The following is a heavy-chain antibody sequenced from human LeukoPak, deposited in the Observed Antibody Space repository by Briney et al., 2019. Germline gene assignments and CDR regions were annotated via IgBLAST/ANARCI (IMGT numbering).Heavy chain of an antibody. J-gene: IGHJ6*03. D-gene: IGHD4-17*01. CDR3: ARGQYIYGDYRYYMDV. CDR1: GYTFTNYG. Sequence: ASVKVSCKASGYTFTNYGVSWVRQAPGQGLEWVGWISAYNANTNYAQSLQGRVTMITDTSTSTAYMELRSLRSDDTAVYYCARGQYIYGDYRYYMDVWGKGTTVTISS. CDR2: ISAYNANT. V-gene: IGHV1-18*01.